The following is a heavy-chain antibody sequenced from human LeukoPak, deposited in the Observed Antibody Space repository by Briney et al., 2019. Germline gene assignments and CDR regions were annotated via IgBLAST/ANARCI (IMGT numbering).Heavy chain of an antibody. CDR3: ARETGIGDAFDI. CDR2: IYYSGST. V-gene: IGHV4-59*08. D-gene: IGHD3-10*01. CDR1: GGSISSYY. J-gene: IGHJ3*02. Sequence: NSSETLSLTCTVSGGSISSYYWSWIRQPPGKGLEWIGYIYYSGSTNYNPSLKSRVTISVDTSKNQFSLKLSSVTAADTAVYYCARETGIGDAFDIWGQGTMVTVSS.